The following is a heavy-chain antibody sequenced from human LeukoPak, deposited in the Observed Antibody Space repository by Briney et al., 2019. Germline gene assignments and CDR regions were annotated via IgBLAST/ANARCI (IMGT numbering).Heavy chain of an antibody. CDR3: AKGEKRVFFGEISVSEKYNWFDP. V-gene: IGHV3-30*18. J-gene: IGHJ5*02. CDR1: GFTFSSDG. Sequence: PGGSLRLSCAAAGFTFSSDGMHWVRQAPGKGLEWVAVVSYDLSNNYNVDCVTGQFAISRDNSNNTLYVQMNSLRAKDTAVYSCAKGEKRVFFGEISVSEKYNWFDPWGQGTLVTVSS. CDR2: VSYDLSNN. D-gene: IGHD3-3*01.